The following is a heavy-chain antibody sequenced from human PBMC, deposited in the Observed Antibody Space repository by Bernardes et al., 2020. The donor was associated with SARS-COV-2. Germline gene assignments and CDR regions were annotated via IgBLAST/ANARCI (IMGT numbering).Heavy chain of an antibody. CDR2: INPNSGGT. J-gene: IGHJ4*02. CDR3: ARDGVPAANFDY. CDR1: GYTFTGYY. V-gene: IGHV1-2*02. Sequence: ASEKVSCKASGYTFTGYYMHWVRQAPGQGLEWMGWINPNSGGTNYAQKFQGRVTMTRDTSISTAYMELSRLRSDDTAVYYCARDGVPAANFDYWGQGTLVTVSS. D-gene: IGHD2-2*01.